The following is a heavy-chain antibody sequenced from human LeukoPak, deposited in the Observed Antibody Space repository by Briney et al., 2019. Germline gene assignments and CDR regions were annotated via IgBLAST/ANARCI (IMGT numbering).Heavy chain of an antibody. CDR2: ISAYNGNT. D-gene: IGHD3-3*01. J-gene: IGHJ4*02. CDR1: GGTFSSYG. CDR3: ARVPSNPNYDFWSGYYFDY. Sequence: ASVKVSCKASGGTFSSYGISWVRQAPGQGLEWMGWISAYNGNTNYAQKLQGRVTMTTDTSTSTAYMELRSLRSDDTAVYYCARVPSNPNYDFWSGYYFDYWGQGTLVTVSS. V-gene: IGHV1-18*01.